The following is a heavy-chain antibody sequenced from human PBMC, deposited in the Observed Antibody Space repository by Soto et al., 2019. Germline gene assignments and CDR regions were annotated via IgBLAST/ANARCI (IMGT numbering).Heavy chain of an antibody. CDR1: GFTFSSYS. V-gene: IGHV3-48*01. J-gene: IGHJ6*02. Sequence: PGGSLRLSCASSGFTFSSYSMNWVRQAPGKGLEWVSYISSSSSTIYYADSVKGRFTISRDNAKNSLYLQMNSLRVEDTAVYYCARADSGYAHGYYYYGMDVWGQGTTVTV. CDR2: ISSSSSTI. D-gene: IGHD5-12*01. CDR3: ARADSGYAHGYYYYGMDV.